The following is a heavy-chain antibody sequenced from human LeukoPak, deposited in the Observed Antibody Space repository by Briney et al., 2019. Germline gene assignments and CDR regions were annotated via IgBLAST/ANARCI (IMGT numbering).Heavy chain of an antibody. CDR2: IKQDGSEK. J-gene: IGHJ4*02. D-gene: IGHD5-12*01. V-gene: IGHV3-7*01. Sequence: GGSLRLSCAASGFTFSSYWMSWVRQAPGKGLEWVANIKQDGSEKYYVDSVKGRFTISRDNAKNSLYLQMNSLRAEDTAVYYCARDFAGQSYSSYPRAYFDYWGQGTLVTVSS. CDR1: GFTFSSYW. CDR3: ARDFAGQSYSSYPRAYFDY.